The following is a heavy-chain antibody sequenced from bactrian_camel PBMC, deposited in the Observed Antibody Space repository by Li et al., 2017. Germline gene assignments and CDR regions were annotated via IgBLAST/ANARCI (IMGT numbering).Heavy chain of an antibody. V-gene: IGHV3-2*01. J-gene: IGHJ4*01. CDR3: AADPRCVYALGNYKGWPY. CDR1: GDMPANSKF. CDR2: IYTGSTNT. Sequence: HVQLVESGGGSVQTEGSLTLSCAASGDMPANSKFRMGWFRQAPGKEREAVASIYTGSTNTLGPTTQYADSAKGRFTIFRDSAKNTLTLYMTSLEPEDTATYYCAADPRCVYALGNYKGWPYWGRGTQVTVS. D-gene: IGHD2*01.